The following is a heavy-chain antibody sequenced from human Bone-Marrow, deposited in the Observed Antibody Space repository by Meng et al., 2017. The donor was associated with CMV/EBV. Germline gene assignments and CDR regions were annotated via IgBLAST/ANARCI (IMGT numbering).Heavy chain of an antibody. CDR1: GYTFTSYG. V-gene: IGHV1-18*01. CDR3: ARVSGLVDCFDY. Sequence: CKASGYTFTSYGISWVRQAPGQGLEWMGWISGYNGHTNYAKKFQSRVTMTTDTSTSTAYMELRSLRSDDTATYYCARVSGLVDCFDYWGQGTLVTVSS. CDR2: ISGYNGHT. D-gene: IGHD6-6*01. J-gene: IGHJ4*02.